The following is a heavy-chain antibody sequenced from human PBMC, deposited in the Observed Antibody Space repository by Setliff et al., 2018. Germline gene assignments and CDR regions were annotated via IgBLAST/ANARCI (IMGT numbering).Heavy chain of an antibody. CDR3: ARGKIRITMIVVPTGGAFDI. V-gene: IGHV3-48*03. Sequence: ASGFTFSSYEMNWVRQAPGKGLEWVSYISSSGSTIYYADSVKGRFTISRDNAKNSLYLQMNSLRAEDTAVYYCARGKIRITMIVVPTGGAFDIWGQGTMVTVSS. J-gene: IGHJ3*02. CDR1: GFTFSSYE. D-gene: IGHD3-22*01. CDR2: ISSSGSTI.